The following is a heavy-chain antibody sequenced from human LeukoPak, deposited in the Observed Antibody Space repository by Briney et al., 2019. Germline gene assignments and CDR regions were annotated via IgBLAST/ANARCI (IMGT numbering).Heavy chain of an antibody. V-gene: IGHV1-2*02. Sequence: GASVKVSCKASGYTFTGYYMHWVRQAPGQGLEWMGWINPNSGGTNYAQKLQGRVTMTTDTSTSTAYMELRSLRSDDTAVYYCARDDGTSSPIDYWGQGTLVTVSS. CDR1: GYTFTGYY. J-gene: IGHJ4*02. CDR2: INPNSGGT. CDR3: ARDDGTSSPIDY. D-gene: IGHD6-13*01.